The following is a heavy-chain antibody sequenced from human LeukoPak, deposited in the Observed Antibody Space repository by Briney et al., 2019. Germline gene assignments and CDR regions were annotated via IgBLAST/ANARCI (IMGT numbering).Heavy chain of an antibody. CDR3: ARDTLGRVGATGTFDY. Sequence: GGSLRLSCAASGFTFSSYAMHWVRQAPGKGLEWVAVISYDGSNKYYADSVKGRFTISRDNAKNSLYLQMNSLRAEDTAVYYCARDTLGRVGATGTFDYWGQGTLVTVSS. CDR2: ISYDGSNK. J-gene: IGHJ4*02. V-gene: IGHV3-30-3*01. D-gene: IGHD1-26*01. CDR1: GFTFSSYA.